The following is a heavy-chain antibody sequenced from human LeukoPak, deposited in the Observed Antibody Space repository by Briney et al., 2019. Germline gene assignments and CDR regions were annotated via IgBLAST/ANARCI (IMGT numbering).Heavy chain of an antibody. D-gene: IGHD4-17*01. V-gene: IGHV1-8*03. CDR2: MNPNSGNT. J-gene: IGHJ4*02. CDR3: ARVLRYASPYFDI. CDR1: GYTFTSYD. Sequence: GASVKVSCKASGYTFTSYDINWVRQATGQGLEWMGWMNPNSGNTGYAQKFQGRVTITADESTSTAYMELSSLTSEDTAMYFCARVLRYASPYFDIWGQGTPVTVSS.